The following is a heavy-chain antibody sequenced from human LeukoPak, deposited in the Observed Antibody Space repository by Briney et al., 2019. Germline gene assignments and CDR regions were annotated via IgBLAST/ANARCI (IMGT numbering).Heavy chain of an antibody. V-gene: IGHV3-48*02. D-gene: IGHD4-17*01. CDR1: GFTLGSFS. J-gene: IGHJ4*02. CDR3: ARDGGAHGAYPPR. Sequence: QAGRTLSLSRVPSGFTLGSFSMNGGRRAPGKGVWWVSNVNSGSSIMYFADSVKGRFSISRDNAKNSLFLRMDSLRDDDTAVYYCARDGGAHGAYPPRWGQGTVVTVSS. CDR2: VNSGSSIM.